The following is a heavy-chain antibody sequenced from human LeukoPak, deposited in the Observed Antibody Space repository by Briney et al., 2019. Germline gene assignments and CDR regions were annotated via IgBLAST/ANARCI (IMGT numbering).Heavy chain of an antibody. CDR2: IKSKTEGGTT. V-gene: IGHV3-15*01. CDR1: GFTSSKAW. Sequence: GGSLRLSRVASGFTSSKAWMSWVRQAPGRGVEWVGLIKSKTEGGTTDYAARVEGRFTISRDDSKNTPYLQMNSLKTEDTAVYFCITDLGVPAAVDYWGQGTLVTVSS. CDR3: ITDLGVPAAVDY. D-gene: IGHD2-2*01. J-gene: IGHJ4*02.